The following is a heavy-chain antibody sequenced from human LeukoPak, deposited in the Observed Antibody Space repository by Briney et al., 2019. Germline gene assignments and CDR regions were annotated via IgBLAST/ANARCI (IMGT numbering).Heavy chain of an antibody. CDR2: VDPEDSET. CDR3: ATLRALDY. V-gene: IGHV1-69-2*01. D-gene: IGHD5/OR15-5a*01. J-gene: IGHJ4*02. Sequence: ASVKVSCKASGYTFTGYYMHWVQQAPGKGLEWIGRVDPEDSETIYAEKFQGRVTITADTSTDTAYMELSSLRSEDTAVYYCATLRALDYWGQGTLVTVSS. CDR1: GYTFTGYY.